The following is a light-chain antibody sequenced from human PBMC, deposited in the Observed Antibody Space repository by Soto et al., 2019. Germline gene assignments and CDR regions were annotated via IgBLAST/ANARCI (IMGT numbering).Light chain of an antibody. J-gene: IGKJ1*01. CDR3: QQYGSSPTWT. Sequence: EIVLTQSPGTLSLSPGERATVSCRASQSVSSSYLACYQQKPGQAPRLLIYGASSRATGIPDRFSGSGSGTDFTLTSSRLEPEDFAVYYCQQYGSSPTWTFGQGTKVDI. V-gene: IGKV3-20*01. CDR1: QSVSSSY. CDR2: GAS.